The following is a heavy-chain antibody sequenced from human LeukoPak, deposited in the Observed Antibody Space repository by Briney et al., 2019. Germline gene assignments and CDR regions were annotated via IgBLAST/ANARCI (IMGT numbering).Heavy chain of an antibody. Sequence: SVKVSCKASGGTFSSYTISWVRQAPGQGLEWMGRIIPILGIANYAQKFQGRVTITADKSTSTAYMELSSLRSEDTAVYYCARIALRYEMPGIVYYYYGMDVWGQGTTVTVSS. CDR3: ARIALRYEMPGIVYYYYGMDV. CDR2: IIPILGIA. D-gene: IGHD3-9*01. J-gene: IGHJ6*02. CDR1: GGTFSSYT. V-gene: IGHV1-69*02.